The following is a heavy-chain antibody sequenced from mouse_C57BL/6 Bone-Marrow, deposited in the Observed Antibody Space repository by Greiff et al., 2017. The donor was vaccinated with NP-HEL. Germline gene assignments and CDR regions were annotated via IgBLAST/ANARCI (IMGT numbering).Heavy chain of an antibody. Sequence: EVKVVESGGGLVQPGESLKLSCESTEYAFPSHDMSWVRQTPEKRLELVADINSDGGSTYYPDTMESRFIISRDNTKKTLYLQMSSLRSEDTALYYYATTADYWGQGTTLTVSS. D-gene: IGHD1-2*01. CDR1: EYAFPSHD. V-gene: IGHV5-2*01. J-gene: IGHJ2*01. CDR2: INSDGGST. CDR3: ATTADY.